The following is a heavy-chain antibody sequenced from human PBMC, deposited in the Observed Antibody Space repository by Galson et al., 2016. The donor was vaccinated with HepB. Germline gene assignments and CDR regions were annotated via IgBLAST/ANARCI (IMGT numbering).Heavy chain of an antibody. V-gene: IGHV3-48*04. J-gene: IGHJ4*02. CDR1: GFSFSRNS. D-gene: IGHD5-12*01. Sequence: SLRLSCAASGFSFSRNSMNWVRQAPGKGLEWVSYISSSGTTIYYADSVEGRFTISRDNAKNSVYLQMNSLVVEDTAVYYCARGDGGYDSQPDYWGQGTLVTVSS. CDR2: ISSSGTTI. CDR3: ARGDGGYDSQPDY.